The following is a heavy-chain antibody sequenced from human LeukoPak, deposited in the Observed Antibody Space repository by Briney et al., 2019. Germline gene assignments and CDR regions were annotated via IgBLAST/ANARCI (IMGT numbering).Heavy chain of an antibody. J-gene: IGHJ6*03. CDR2: IIPIFGTA. CDR1: GYTFTGYY. Sequence: SVKVSCKASGYTFTGYYMHWVRQAPGQGLEWMGGIIPIFGTANYAQKFQGRVTITTDESTSTAYMELSSLRSEDTAVYYCASPPKGYCSSTSCYGYDYYYMDVWGKGTTVTVSS. CDR3: ASPPKGYCSSTSCYGYDYYYMDV. D-gene: IGHD2-2*01. V-gene: IGHV1-69*05.